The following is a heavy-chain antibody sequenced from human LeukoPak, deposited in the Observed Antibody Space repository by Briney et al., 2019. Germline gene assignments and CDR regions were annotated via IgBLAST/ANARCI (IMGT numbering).Heavy chain of an antibody. J-gene: IGHJ5*02. CDR3: ARRFRGVTMVRGPLGWFDP. Sequence: SETLSLTCAVYGGSFSGYYWSWIRQPPGKGLEWIGEINHSGSTNYNPSLKSRVTISVDTSKNQFSLKLSSVTAADTAVYCCARRFRGVTMVRGPLGWFDPWGQGTLVTVSS. D-gene: IGHD3-10*01. V-gene: IGHV4-34*01. CDR2: INHSGST. CDR1: GGSFSGYY.